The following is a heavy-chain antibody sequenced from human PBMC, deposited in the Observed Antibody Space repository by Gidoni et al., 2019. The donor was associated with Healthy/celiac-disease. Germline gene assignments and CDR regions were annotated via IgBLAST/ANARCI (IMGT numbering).Heavy chain of an antibody. V-gene: IGHV4-34*01. D-gene: IGHD4-4*01. CDR2: INHSGST. CDR1: GWYFSGSY. CDR3: ARGWVRGDYSNYVFDY. J-gene: IGHJ4*02. Sequence: QVPLPQGDAGLLTPSETLYLTCAVYGWYFSGSYWGWTRQPPGKGLGWRGEINHSGSTNYNPSLKSRVTISVDTSKNQFSLKLSSVTAADTAVYYCARGWVRGDYSNYVFDYWGQGTLVTVSS.